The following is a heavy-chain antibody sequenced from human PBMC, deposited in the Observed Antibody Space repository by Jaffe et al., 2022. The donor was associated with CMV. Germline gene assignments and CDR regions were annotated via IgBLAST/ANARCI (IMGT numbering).Heavy chain of an antibody. CDR3: ATAEPPTGYDIDY. CDR2: IYSGGST. J-gene: IGHJ4*02. V-gene: IGHV3-53*01. D-gene: IGHD5-12*01. Sequence: EVQLVESGGGLIQPGGSLRLSCAASGFTVSSNYMSWVRQAPGKGLEWVSVIYSGGSTYYADSVKGRFTISRDNSKNTLYLQMNSLRAEDTAVYYCATAEPPTGYDIDYWGQGTLVTVSS. CDR1: GFTVSSNY.